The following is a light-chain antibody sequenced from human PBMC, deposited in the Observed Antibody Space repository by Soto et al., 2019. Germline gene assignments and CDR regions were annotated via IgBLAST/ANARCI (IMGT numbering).Light chain of an antibody. CDR1: SSDVGGYNY. V-gene: IGLV2-11*01. CDR3: CSYAGSYTFL. CDR2: DVS. J-gene: IGLJ2*01. Sequence: QSALTQPRSVSGSPGQSVTISCTGTSSDVGGYNYVSWYQQHPGKAPKLMIYDVSKRPSGVPDRFSGSKSGSTASLTISGLQAEDEADCYCCSYAGSYTFLFGGGTKLTVL.